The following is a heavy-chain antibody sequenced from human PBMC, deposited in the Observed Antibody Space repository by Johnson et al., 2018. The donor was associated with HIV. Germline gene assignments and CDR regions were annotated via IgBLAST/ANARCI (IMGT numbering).Heavy chain of an antibody. CDR2: ISYDGSNK. CDR1: GFTFSSYA. V-gene: IGHV3-30-3*01. Sequence: VQLVESGGGVVQPGRSLRLSCAASGFTFSSYAMHWVRQAPGQGLEWVAVISYDGSNKYYADSVKGRFTISRDNSKNTLYLQMNSLRAEDTAVYYCAREGRRDAFDIWGKGTMVTVSS. CDR3: AREGRRDAFDI. J-gene: IGHJ3*02.